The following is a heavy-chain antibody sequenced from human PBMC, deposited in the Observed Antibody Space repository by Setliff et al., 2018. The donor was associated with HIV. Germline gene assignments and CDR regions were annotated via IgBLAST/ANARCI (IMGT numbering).Heavy chain of an antibody. Sequence: PGESLKISCKGSGYSFTNYWIAWVRQMPGRGLEWMGIIYPGDSGTRYSPSFQGQVTISADKSISTAYLQWSSLKASDTAMYYCARQGDYHILTGYYSGPHDAFDIWGQGTMVTVSS. J-gene: IGHJ3*02. CDR3: ARQGDYHILTGYYSGPHDAFDI. CDR1: GYSFTNYW. V-gene: IGHV5-51*01. CDR2: IYPGDSGT. D-gene: IGHD3-9*01.